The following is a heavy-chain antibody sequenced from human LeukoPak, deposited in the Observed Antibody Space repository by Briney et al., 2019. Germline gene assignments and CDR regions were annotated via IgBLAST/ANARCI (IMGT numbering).Heavy chain of an antibody. CDR1: GGSISSGGYY. V-gene: IGHV4-31*03. Sequence: SQTLSLTCTVSGGSISSGGYYWSWIRQHPGKGLEWIGYIYYSGSTYYNPSLKSRVTISVDTSKNQFSLKLSSVTAADTAVYYCARDAGDQKIDYWGQGTLVTVSS. D-gene: IGHD2-21*02. J-gene: IGHJ4*02. CDR2: IYYSGST. CDR3: ARDAGDQKIDY.